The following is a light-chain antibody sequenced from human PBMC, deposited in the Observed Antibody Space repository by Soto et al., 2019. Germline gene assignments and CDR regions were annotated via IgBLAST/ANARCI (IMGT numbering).Light chain of an antibody. CDR2: DAS. Sequence: EIGFTQSPSTLSLSPGERATLSCRASQSIGNYLVWYQQKPGQAPRFLIYDASHRATGTPARFSGSGSGTDFTLTISSLEPEDSAVYYCQQRHRWPITFGQGTRLAIK. J-gene: IGKJ5*01. CDR1: QSIGNY. V-gene: IGKV3-11*01. CDR3: QQRHRWPIT.